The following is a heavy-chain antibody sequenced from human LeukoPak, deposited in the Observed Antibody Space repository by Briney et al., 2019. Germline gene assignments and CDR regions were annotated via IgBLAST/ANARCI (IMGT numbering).Heavy chain of an antibody. CDR1: GFTVSSNY. J-gene: IGHJ4*02. CDR2: IYSGGST. V-gene: IGHV3-66*01. Sequence: GGSLRLFCAASGFTVSSNYMSWVRQAPGKGLEWVSVIYSGGSTYYADSVKGRFAISRDNSKNTLYLQMNSLRAEDTAVYYCARVDGGGYSYGFDYWGQGTLVTVSS. CDR3: ARVDGGGYSYGFDY. D-gene: IGHD5-18*01.